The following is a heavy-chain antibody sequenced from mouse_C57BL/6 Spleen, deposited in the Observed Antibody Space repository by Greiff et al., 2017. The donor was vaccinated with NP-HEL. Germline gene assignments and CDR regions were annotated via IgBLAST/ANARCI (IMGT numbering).Heavy chain of an antibody. CDR2: IYPGGGYT. D-gene: IGHD1-1*01. J-gene: IGHJ3*01. CDR1: GYTFTNYW. CDR3: AMNYYGPSWFAY. Sequence: QVQLKESGAELVRPGTSVKMSCKASGYTFTNYWIGWAKQRPGHGLEWIGDIYPGGGYTNYNEKFKGKATLTADKSSSTAYMQFSSLTSEDSAIYYCAMNYYGPSWFAYWGQGTLVTVSA. V-gene: IGHV1-63*01.